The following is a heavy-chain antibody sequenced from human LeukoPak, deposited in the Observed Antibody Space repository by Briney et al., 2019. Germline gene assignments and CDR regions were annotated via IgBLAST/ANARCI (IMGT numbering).Heavy chain of an antibody. V-gene: IGHV5-51*01. J-gene: IGHJ6*03. Sequence: GESLKISCKGAGDSFTSYWIGWGRQMPGKGLEWMGISYPGDSDTRYSPSFQGQGTISADKSISTAYLQWSSLKASDTAMYSCARMPQTNYAILTGYFALDYYMDVWGKGTTVTISS. CDR2: SYPGDSDT. CDR1: GDSFTSYW. CDR3: ARMPQTNYAILTGYFALDYYMDV. D-gene: IGHD3-9*01.